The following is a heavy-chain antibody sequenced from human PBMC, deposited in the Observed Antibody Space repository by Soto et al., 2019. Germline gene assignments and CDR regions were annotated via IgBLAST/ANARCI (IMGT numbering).Heavy chain of an antibody. J-gene: IGHJ4*02. CDR3: ARGHRNYYDSSGYYTNNLYYFDY. V-gene: IGHV4-34*01. Sequence: PSETLSLTCAVYGGSFSGYYWSWIRQPPGKGLEWIGEINHSGSTNYNPSLKSRVTISVDTSKNQFSLKLSSVTAADTAVYYCARGHRNYYDSSGYYTNNLYYFDYWGQGTLVTVSS. CDR2: INHSGST. D-gene: IGHD3-22*01. CDR1: GGSFSGYY.